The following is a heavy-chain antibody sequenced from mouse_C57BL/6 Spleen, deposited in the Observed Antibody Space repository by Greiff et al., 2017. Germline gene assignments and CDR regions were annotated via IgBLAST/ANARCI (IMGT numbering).Heavy chain of an antibody. V-gene: IGHV10-1*01. J-gene: IGHJ1*03. CDR1: GFSFNTYA. D-gene: IGHD4-1*01. CDR2: IRSKSNNYAT. Sequence: EVKLMESGGGLVQPKGSLKLSCAASGFSFNTYAMNWVRQAPGKGLEWVARIRSKSNNYATYYADSVKDRFTISRDDSESMLYLQMNNLKTEDTAMYYCVGTGNWYFDVWGTGTTVTVSS. CDR3: VGTGNWYFDV.